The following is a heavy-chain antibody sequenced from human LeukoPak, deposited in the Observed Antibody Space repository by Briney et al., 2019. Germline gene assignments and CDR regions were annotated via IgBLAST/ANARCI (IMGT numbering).Heavy chain of an antibody. D-gene: IGHD6-13*01. V-gene: IGHV1-46*01. Sequence: ASVKVSCKASGYTFTGYYMHWVRQAPGQGLEWMGIINPSGGSTSYAQKFQGRVTMTRDTSTNTIYMELSSLRSEDTAVYYCARVRVGSWYYFDYWGQGTLVTVSS. CDR2: INPSGGST. J-gene: IGHJ4*02. CDR3: ARVRVGSWYYFDY. CDR1: GYTFTGYY.